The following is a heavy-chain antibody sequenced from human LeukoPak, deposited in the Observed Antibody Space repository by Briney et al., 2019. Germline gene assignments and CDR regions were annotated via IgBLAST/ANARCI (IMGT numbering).Heavy chain of an antibody. CDR3: ARGRSHYDFWSGYYRANYMDV. CDR1: GGSFSGYY. D-gene: IGHD3-3*01. V-gene: IGHV4-34*01. CDR2: FNHSGST. Sequence: SETLSLTRAVYGGSFSGYYWSWIRQPPGKGLEWIGEFNHSGSTNYNPSLKSRVTISVDTSKNQFSLKLSSVTAADTAVYYCARGRSHYDFWSGYYRANYMDVWGKGTTVTVSS. J-gene: IGHJ6*03.